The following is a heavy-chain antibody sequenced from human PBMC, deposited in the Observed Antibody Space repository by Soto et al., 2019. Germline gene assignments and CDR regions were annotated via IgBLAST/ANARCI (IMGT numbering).Heavy chain of an antibody. CDR1: GFSFSSYA. Sequence: QVRLVESGGGVVQPGRSLRLSCTASGFSFSSYAMYWFRQPPGKGLEWVAVISHDGINKHYADSVKGRVTVSRDNSKQSLDLQLNSLRGEDTAMYYCARDMYSSDYFVKWFEPWGQGTLVTVSS. CDR3: ARDMYSSDYFVKWFEP. J-gene: IGHJ5*02. V-gene: IGHV3-30-3*01. D-gene: IGHD6-19*01. CDR2: ISHDGINK.